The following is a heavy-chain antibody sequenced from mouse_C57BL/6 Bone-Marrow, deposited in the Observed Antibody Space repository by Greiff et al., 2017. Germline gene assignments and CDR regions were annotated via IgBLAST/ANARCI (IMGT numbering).Heavy chain of an antibody. CDR1: GYTFTSYW. D-gene: IGHD1-1*01. J-gene: IGHJ1*03. CDR2: INPSSGYT. CDR3: AKGDYGSNYWYFDV. Sequence: QVQLKESGAELAKPGASVKLSCKASGYTFTSYWMHWVKQRPGQGLEWIGYINPSSGYTKYNQKIKDKATLTADKSASTAYMQLSSLTYEDAAVYYCAKGDYGSNYWYFDVWGTGTTVTVSS. V-gene: IGHV1-7*01.